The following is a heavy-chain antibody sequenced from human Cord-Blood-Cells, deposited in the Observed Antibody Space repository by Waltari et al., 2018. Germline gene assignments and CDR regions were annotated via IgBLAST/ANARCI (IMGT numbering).Heavy chain of an antibody. CDR1: GGSFSGSY. Sequence: QVQLQHGGAGLLKPSETLSLPCAFYGGSFSGSYWSWIRQAPGKGLEWDGEINHSGRTNHNPSPKSRVTISVDTSKNQFSLKLSSVTAADTAVYYGARETGGKGDYWGQGTLVTVSS. CDR3: ARETGGKGDY. D-gene: IGHD3-16*01. V-gene: IGHV4-34*01. J-gene: IGHJ4*02. CDR2: INHSGRT.